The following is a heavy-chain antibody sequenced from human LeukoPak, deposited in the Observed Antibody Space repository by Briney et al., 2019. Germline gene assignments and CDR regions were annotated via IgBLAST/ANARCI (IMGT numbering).Heavy chain of an antibody. D-gene: IGHD2-2*02. Sequence: GGSLRLSCAASGFTFSSYGMHWVRQALGKGLEWGADISYDGSNKYYADSVKGRFSISRDNSKNTLYLQMNSLRAEDTAVYYCAKDVGYCSSTSCYMGGYYYYGMDVWGQGTTVTVSS. CDR3: AKDVGYCSSTSCYMGGYYYYGMDV. CDR1: GFTFSSYG. V-gene: IGHV3-30*18. J-gene: IGHJ6*02. CDR2: ISYDGSNK.